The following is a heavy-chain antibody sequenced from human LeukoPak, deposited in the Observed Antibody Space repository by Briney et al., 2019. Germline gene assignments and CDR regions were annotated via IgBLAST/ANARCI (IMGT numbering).Heavy chain of an antibody. V-gene: IGHV4-34*01. D-gene: IGHD3-22*01. J-gene: IGHJ6*03. CDR1: GGSFSGYY. CDR3: ARGAFVGSGYYPSMDV. CDR2: MYYSGST. Sequence: SETLSLTCAVYGGSFSGYYWVWIRQPPGKGLEWIGTMYYSGSTYYNPSLKSRVTISVDTSKNQFSLKLSSVTAADTAVYYCARGAFVGSGYYPSMDVWGKGTTVTVSS.